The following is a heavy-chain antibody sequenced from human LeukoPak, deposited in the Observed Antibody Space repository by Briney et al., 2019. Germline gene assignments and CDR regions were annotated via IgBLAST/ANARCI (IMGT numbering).Heavy chain of an antibody. J-gene: IGHJ5*02. D-gene: IGHD6-13*01. CDR1: GGAFDNYA. Sequence: ASVKVSCKTSGGAFDNYALRWVRQAHGRGREWMGRIVPTLGLSTYAQNLQGRVTITADKSTTTVKLELNGLRSDDTAIYYCARARYIGAASGTLWFNPWGQGTLVPVSS. CDR2: IVPTLGLS. CDR3: ARARYIGAASGTLWFNP. V-gene: IGHV1-69*04.